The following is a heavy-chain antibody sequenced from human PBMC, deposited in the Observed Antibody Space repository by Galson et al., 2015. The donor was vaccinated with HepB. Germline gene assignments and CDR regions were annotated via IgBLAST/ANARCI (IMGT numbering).Heavy chain of an antibody. CDR1: GFTFSNYW. CDR3: ARDPRPYGDYVVPHC. Sequence: SLRLSCAASGFTFSNYWMHWVRQAPGKGLVWVSHINNDGSITSYADSVKGRFTISRDNAKNTLYLQMNSLRAEDTAVYYCARDPRPYGDYVVPHCWGQGTLVIVSS. CDR2: INNDGSIT. V-gene: IGHV3-74*01. J-gene: IGHJ4*02. D-gene: IGHD4-17*01.